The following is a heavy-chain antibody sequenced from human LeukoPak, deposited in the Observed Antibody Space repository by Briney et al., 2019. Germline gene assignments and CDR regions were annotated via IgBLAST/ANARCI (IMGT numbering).Heavy chain of an antibody. V-gene: IGHV4-4*07. CDR3: ARTSASQSSGDYDRYFDY. CDR1: GGSINDHY. CDR2: IFSSGST. Sequence: SETLSLTCTVSGGSINDHYWTWIRQPAGRGLEWIGRIFSSGSTDYNPSLETRVAILIDTSKNQLSLNLNSVTAADTAVYYCARTSASQSSGDYDRYFDYWGQGTLVTISS. J-gene: IGHJ4*02. D-gene: IGHD4-17*01.